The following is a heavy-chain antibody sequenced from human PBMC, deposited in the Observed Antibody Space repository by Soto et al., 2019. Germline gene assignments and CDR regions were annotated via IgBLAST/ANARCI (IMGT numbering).Heavy chain of an antibody. CDR1: GYTFTSSG. V-gene: IGHV1-18*04. CDR3: ARGRSDLGATVFSFYYYGMDV. J-gene: IGHJ6*02. Sequence: SSVNVSCKASGYTFTSSGISWVRQAPGQGLEWMGWISAYNGNTNYAQKLQGRVTMTTDTSTSTAYMELRSLRSDDTAVYYCARGRSDLGATVFSFYYYGMDVWG. CDR2: ISAYNGNT. D-gene: IGHD1-26*01.